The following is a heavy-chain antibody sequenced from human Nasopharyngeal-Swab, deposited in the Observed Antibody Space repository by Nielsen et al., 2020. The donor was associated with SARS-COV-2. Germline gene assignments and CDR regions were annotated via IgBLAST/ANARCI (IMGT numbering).Heavy chain of an antibody. CDR2: IYYSGST. D-gene: IGHD3/OR15-3a*01. CDR3: ARDRGTYSSVGTGYYFDY. V-gene: IGHV4-31*02. Sequence: WIRQPPGKGLEWIGYIYYSGSTYYNPSLKSRVTISVDTSKNQFSLHLNSVTPEDTAVYYCARDRGTYSSVGTGYYFDYWGQGSLVTVSS. J-gene: IGHJ4*02.